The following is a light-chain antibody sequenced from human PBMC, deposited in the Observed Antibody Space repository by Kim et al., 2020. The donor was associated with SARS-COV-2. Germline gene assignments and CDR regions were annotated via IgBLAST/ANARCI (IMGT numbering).Light chain of an antibody. V-gene: IGKV3-20*01. Sequence: EIVLTQSPGTLSLSPGERATLSCRASQSARSSYLAWYQQKPGQAPRFLIHGASSRATGIPDRFSGSGSGTDFTLTINRLEPEDFAVYYFQQYSSSPLTFGGGTKVDIK. CDR3: QQYSSSPLT. J-gene: IGKJ4*01. CDR2: GAS. CDR1: QSARSSY.